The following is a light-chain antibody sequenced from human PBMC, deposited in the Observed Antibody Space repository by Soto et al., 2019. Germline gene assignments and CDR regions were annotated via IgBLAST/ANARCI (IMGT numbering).Light chain of an antibody. J-gene: IGKJ1*01. CDR1: QSLNSR. CDR2: KAS. V-gene: IGKV1-5*03. Sequence: DIQLTQAPSTMSASLGDSVPLTCRAAQSLNSRLAWYQHRPGKAPKLLIYKASSLQSGVPSRFSVSGSGTEFTLTISSLQPEDFATYYCLQHNSYPVTFGQGTKVEIK. CDR3: LQHNSYPVT.